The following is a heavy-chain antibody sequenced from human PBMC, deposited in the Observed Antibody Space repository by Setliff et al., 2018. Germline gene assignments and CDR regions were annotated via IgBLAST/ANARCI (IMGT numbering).Heavy chain of an antibody. CDR1: GASVTSFDYY. V-gene: IGHV4-30-4*01. Sequence: TLSLTCTVSGASVTSFDYYWSWIRQPPGKGLEYIGHISHGVSTSYSPSLKSRLSISADTSKNQFSLKLTSVTAADTAVYYCARTHCTTTSCFYFHYWGQGTVVTVS. CDR3: ARTHCTTTSCFYFHY. CDR2: ISHGVST. D-gene: IGHD2-2*01. J-gene: IGHJ4*02.